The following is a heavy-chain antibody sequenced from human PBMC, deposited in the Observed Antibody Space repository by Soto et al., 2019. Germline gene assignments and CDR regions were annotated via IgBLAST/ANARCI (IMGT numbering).Heavy chain of an antibody. CDR3: ARDREQQLEYYFDY. Sequence: GASVKVSCKASGYTFTSYAMHWVRQAPGQRLEWMGWINAGNGNTKYSQKFQGRVTITRDTSASTAYMELSSLRSEDTAVYYCARDREQQLEYYFDYWGQGTLVTVSS. D-gene: IGHD6-13*01. CDR1: GYTFTSYA. J-gene: IGHJ4*02. CDR2: INAGNGNT. V-gene: IGHV1-3*01.